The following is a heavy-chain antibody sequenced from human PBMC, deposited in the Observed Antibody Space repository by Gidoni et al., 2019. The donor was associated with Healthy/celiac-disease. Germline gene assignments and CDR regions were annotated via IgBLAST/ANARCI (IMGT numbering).Heavy chain of an antibody. CDR3: AKARVLTMVRGVSYYYYGMDV. CDR1: GFTFSSYA. J-gene: IGHJ6*02. Sequence: EVQLLESGGGLVQPGGSLRLSCSASGFTFSSYAMSWVRQAPGKGLEWVSASSGSGGSTYYADSVKGRFTISRDNSKNTLYLQMNSLRAEDTAVYYCAKARVLTMVRGVSYYYYGMDVWGQGTTVTVSS. D-gene: IGHD3-10*01. CDR2: SSGSGGST. V-gene: IGHV3-23*01.